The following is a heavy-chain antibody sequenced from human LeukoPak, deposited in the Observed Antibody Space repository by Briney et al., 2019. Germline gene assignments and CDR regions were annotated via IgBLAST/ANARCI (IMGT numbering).Heavy chain of an antibody. Sequence: GGSLRLSCAASGFSLSGYSMNWVRRAPGKGLEWVSSISSTSSYIYYADSVKGRFTISRDNAKNSLFLRMNNLRAEDAAVYFCARDGRSTWYEDSWGQGTLVTVSS. J-gene: IGHJ4*02. CDR2: ISSTSSYI. V-gene: IGHV3-21*01. D-gene: IGHD6-13*01. CDR3: ARDGRSTWYEDS. CDR1: GFSLSGYS.